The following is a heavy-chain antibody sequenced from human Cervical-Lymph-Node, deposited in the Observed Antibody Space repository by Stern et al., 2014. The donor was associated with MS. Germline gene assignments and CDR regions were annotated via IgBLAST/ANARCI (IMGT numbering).Heavy chain of an antibody. D-gene: IGHD2-2*01. CDR2: ILYDGTNP. CDR3: AKVGCRRTTQRCYFDN. J-gene: IGHJ4*02. Sequence: VHLVESGGGVVQPGRSLRLSCAASGFTFSNYGMHWVRQAPGKGLEWVAVILYDGTNPYYADSVKDRFTISRDNSKRTLYLQMNSLRTEDTAVYYCAKVGCRRTTQRCYFDNWGQGTLVTVSS. V-gene: IGHV3-30*18. CDR1: GFTFSNYG.